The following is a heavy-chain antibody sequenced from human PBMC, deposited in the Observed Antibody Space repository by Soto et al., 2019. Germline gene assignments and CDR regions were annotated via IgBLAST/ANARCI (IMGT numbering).Heavy chain of an antibody. Sequence: QVQLVESGGGVVQPGRSLRLSCAASGFTFSSYGMHWVRQAPGKGLELVAVIWYDGSNKYYADSVKGRFTISRDNSKNTLYMQMNSLRAEDTAVYYCARAYGDSKGGDYWGQGTLVTVSS. D-gene: IGHD4-17*01. CDR1: GFTFSSYG. J-gene: IGHJ4*02. V-gene: IGHV3-33*01. CDR2: IWYDGSNK. CDR3: ARAYGDSKGGDY.